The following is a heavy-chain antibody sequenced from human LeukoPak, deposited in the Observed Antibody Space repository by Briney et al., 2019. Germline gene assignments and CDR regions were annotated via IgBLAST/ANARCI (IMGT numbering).Heavy chain of an antibody. CDR3: AKVSIRGSSSL. V-gene: IGHV7-4-1*02. Sequence: ASVKVSCKASGYTFINYAMNWVRQAPGQGLEWMGWINTNTGNPTYAQGFTGRFVFSLDTSVSTTYLQISSLKAEDTAVYYCAKVSIRGSSSLWGQGTVVTVSS. CDR1: GYTFINYA. D-gene: IGHD6-13*01. J-gene: IGHJ3*01. CDR2: INTNTGNP.